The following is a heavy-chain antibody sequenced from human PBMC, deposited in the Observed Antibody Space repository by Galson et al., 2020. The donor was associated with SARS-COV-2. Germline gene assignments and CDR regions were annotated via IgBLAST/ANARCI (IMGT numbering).Heavy chain of an antibody. Sequence: GESLKISCAASGFTFSSYWMHWVRQAPGKGLVWVSRINSDGSSTSYADSVKGRFTISRDNAKNTLYLQMNSLRAEDTAVYYCAREGIVGATIDYWGQGTLVTVSS. V-gene: IGHV3-74*01. CDR2: INSDGSST. CDR3: AREGIVGATIDY. CDR1: GFTFSSYW. D-gene: IGHD1-26*01. J-gene: IGHJ4*02.